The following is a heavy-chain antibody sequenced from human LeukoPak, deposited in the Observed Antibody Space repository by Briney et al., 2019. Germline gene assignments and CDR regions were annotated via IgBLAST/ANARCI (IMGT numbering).Heavy chain of an antibody. CDR3: AKDNVDTSSCLDY. CDR2: IWFDGSKT. CDR1: GFTFSDCG. J-gene: IGHJ4*02. V-gene: IGHV3-33*03. D-gene: IGHD6-6*01. Sequence: PGGSLRLSCAASGFTFSDCGMHWVRQAPGKGLEWVAVIWFDGSKTYYADSVMGRFTISRDKSKNTLYLQMNSLRADDTAVYYCAKDNVDTSSCLDYWGQGTLVTVSS.